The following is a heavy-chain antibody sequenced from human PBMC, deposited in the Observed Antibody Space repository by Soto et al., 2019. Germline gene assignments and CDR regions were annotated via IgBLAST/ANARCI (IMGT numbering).Heavy chain of an antibody. V-gene: IGHV3-53*01. CDR3: AKGRTYIDALEI. J-gene: IGHJ3*02. CDR2: IYAGGST. Sequence: QLVESGGGLIQPWGSLRLSCALSGFTVSPSYMIWVRQAPGKALEWVSVIYAGGSTYYPDSVKGRFTLSRDNSKTTLYLQMDSLRTEDTAVYYCAKGRTYIDALEIWGQGTMVTVSS. CDR1: GFTVSPSY.